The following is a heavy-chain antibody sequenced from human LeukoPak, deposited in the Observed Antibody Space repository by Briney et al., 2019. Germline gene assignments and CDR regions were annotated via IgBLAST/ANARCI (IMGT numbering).Heavy chain of an antibody. Sequence: SETLSLTCAVYGGSFSGYYWSWIRQPPGKGLEWIGEINHSGSTNYNPSLKSRVTISVDTSKNQFSLKLSSVTAADTAVYYCASSIGYDFWSGYQKCYFDYWGQGTLVTVSS. CDR1: GGSFSGYY. V-gene: IGHV4-34*01. J-gene: IGHJ4*02. CDR2: INHSGST. CDR3: ASSIGYDFWSGYQKCYFDY. D-gene: IGHD3-3*01.